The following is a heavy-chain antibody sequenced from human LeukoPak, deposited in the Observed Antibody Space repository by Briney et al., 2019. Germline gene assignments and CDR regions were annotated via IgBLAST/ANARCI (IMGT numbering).Heavy chain of an antibody. D-gene: IGHD3-3*01. CDR3: ARTYDFGRGPPGDAFDN. Sequence: GGTLRLSCATSGFTFTIFGINWVRQAPGKGPEWVSYIDARSGITYYADSVQGRFTISRDNAKESVFLQMNGLRVDDTAVYYCARTYDFGRGPPGDAFDNWGQGTPVIVSS. CDR1: GFTFTIFG. J-gene: IGHJ3*02. V-gene: IGHV3-48*01. CDR2: IDARSGIT.